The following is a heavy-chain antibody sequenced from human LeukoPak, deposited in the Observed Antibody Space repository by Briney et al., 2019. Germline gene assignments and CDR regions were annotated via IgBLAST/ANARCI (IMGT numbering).Heavy chain of an antibody. CDR1: GYTFTSYG. D-gene: IGHD4-17*01. CDR3: ARGGVTKSYYYYYMDV. CDR2: ISAYNGNT. Sequence: ASVKVSCKASGYTFTSYGISWVRQAPGQGLEWMGWISAYNGNTNYAQKFQGRVTMTTDTSTSTAYMELRSLRSDDTAVYYCARGGVTKSYYYYYMDVWGKGTTVTVSS. V-gene: IGHV1-18*01. J-gene: IGHJ6*03.